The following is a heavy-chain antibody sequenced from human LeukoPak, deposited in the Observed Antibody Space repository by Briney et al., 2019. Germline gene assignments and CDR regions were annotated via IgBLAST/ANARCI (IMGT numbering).Heavy chain of an antibody. CDR3: ARRTLGSRRNWFDL. CDR2: MNPNSGNT. Sequence: ASVKVSCKASGYTFTSYDINWVRQATGRGLEWMGWMNPNSGNTGYAQKFQGRVTITRNTSISTAHMELSSLRSEDTAVYYCARRTLGSRRNWFDLWGQGTLVTVSS. V-gene: IGHV1-8*03. J-gene: IGHJ5*02. CDR1: GYTFTSYD.